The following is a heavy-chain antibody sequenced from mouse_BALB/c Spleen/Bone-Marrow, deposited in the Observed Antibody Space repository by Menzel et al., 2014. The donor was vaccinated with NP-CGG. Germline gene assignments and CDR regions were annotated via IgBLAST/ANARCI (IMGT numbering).Heavy chain of an antibody. D-gene: IGHD2-1*01. CDR1: GYPFSSYW. J-gene: IGHJ2*01. Sequence: VQLVESGAELVRPGSSVKISCKASGYPFSSYWMNWVKQRPGQGLEWIGQIYPGDGETNYNGKFRGKATLTADKSSSTAYIQLSSLTSEDSAVYFCARVYYGNLDHWGQGTTLTVSS. CDR3: ARVYYGNLDH. V-gene: IGHV1-80*01. CDR2: IYPGDGET.